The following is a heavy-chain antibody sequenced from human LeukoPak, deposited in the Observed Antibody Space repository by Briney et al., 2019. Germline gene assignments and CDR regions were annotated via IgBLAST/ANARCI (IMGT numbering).Heavy chain of an antibody. V-gene: IGHV4-34*01. Sequence: WGTLALTLAVLGGSFSGYYWSWIPQPPGKGLEGIGEINHMGGTDYNPSLRSGVTISLETPKNQFSLKLSSVTAAGTAVYYSARIRSAAAGIFDYWGQGTLVTVSS. CDR1: GGSFSGYY. CDR3: ARIRSAAAGIFDY. D-gene: IGHD6-13*01. CDR2: INHMGGT. J-gene: IGHJ4*02.